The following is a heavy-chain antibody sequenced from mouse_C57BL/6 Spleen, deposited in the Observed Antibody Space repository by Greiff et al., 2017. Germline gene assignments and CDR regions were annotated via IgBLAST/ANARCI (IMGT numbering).Heavy chain of an antibody. CDR2: INYDGSST. Sequence: DVKLVESEGGLVQPGSSMKLSCTASGFTFSDYYMAWVRQVPEKGLEWVANINYDGSSTYYLDSLKSRFIISRDNAKNILYLQMSSLKSEDTATYCCARTRYFYAMDYWGQGTSVTVSS. CDR1: GFTFSDYY. D-gene: IGHD1-1*01. V-gene: IGHV5-16*01. J-gene: IGHJ4*01. CDR3: ARTRYFYAMDY.